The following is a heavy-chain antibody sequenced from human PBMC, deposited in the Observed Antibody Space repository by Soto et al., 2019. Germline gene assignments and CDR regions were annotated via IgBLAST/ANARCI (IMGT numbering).Heavy chain of an antibody. CDR3: ARAPGGSSGWYPPYYFDY. CDR1: GFTFSSYG. CDR2: IWYDGSNK. V-gene: IGHV3-33*01. J-gene: IGHJ4*02. D-gene: IGHD6-19*01. Sequence: PGGSLRLSCAASGFTFSSYGMHWVRQAPGKGLEWVAVIWYDGSNKYYADSVKGRFTISRDNSKNTLYLQMNSLRAEDTAVYYCARAPGGSSGWYPPYYFDYWGQGTLVTVSS.